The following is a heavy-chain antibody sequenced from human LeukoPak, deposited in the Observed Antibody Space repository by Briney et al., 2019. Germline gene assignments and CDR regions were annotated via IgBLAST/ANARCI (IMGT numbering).Heavy chain of an antibody. Sequence: GGSLRLSCAASGFTLSSFWMHWVRRAPGKGLEWGSVISSGGSTYYTDSVKGRFTISRDNSKNTLYLQMNSLRAEDTAVYYCARGLSGWYYYYYYGMDVWGQGTTVTVSS. CDR2: ISSGGST. J-gene: IGHJ6*02. D-gene: IGHD6-19*01. CDR3: ARGLSGWYYYYYYGMDV. V-gene: IGHV3-66*01. CDR1: GFTLSSFW.